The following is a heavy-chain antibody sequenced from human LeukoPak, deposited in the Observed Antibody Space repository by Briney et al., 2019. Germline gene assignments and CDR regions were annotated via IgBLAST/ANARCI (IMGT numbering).Heavy chain of an antibody. CDR2: IDWNGGST. CDR3: ASQNSSSWYGTFFDY. D-gene: IGHD6-13*01. V-gene: IGHV3-20*04. J-gene: IGHJ4*02. CDR1: GFNFDDYG. Sequence: GGSLRLSCAASGFNFDDYGMSWVRQAPGKGLEWVSGIDWNGGSTGYADSVKGRFTISRDNAKNSLYLQMNSLRAEDTAVYYCASQNSSSWYGTFFDYWGQGTLVTVSS.